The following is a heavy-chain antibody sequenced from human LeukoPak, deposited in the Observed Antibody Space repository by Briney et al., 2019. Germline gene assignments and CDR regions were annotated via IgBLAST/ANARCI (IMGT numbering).Heavy chain of an antibody. Sequence: GGSLRLSCAASGFSFRSCGMHWVRQSPGKGLEWVTFIQYDGSNKYYTDSAKGRFSISRDNSKNTLYLQMNNLRAEDTAVSYCAKGAGVGFDYWGQGTLVTVSS. J-gene: IGHJ4*02. V-gene: IGHV3-30*02. CDR1: GFSFRSCG. CDR2: IQYDGSNK. D-gene: IGHD3-3*01. CDR3: AKGAGVGFDY.